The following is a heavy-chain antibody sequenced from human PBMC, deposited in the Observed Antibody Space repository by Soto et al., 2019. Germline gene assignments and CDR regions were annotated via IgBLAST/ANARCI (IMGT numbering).Heavy chain of an antibody. CDR3: ARERPYSSSWPISYYFDY. CDR2: IIPIFGTA. V-gene: IGHV1-69*01. D-gene: IGHD6-13*01. Sequence: QVQLVQSGAEVKQPGSSVKVSCKASGGTFSSYAISWVRQAPGPVLEWMGGIIPIFGTANYAQKFQGRVTITADESTRTAYMELSSLRPDDTAVYYCARERPYSSSWPISYYFDYWGKGPLVTVSS. CDR1: GGTFSSYA. J-gene: IGHJ4*02.